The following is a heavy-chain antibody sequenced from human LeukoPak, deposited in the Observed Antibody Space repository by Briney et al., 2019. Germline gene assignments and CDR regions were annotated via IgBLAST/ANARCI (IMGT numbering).Heavy chain of an antibody. CDR2: INTDGSST. CDR1: GFTFSGSW. J-gene: IGHJ4*02. CDR3: AKSKYSSSCID. D-gene: IGHD6-13*01. Sequence: GGSLRLSCAASGFTFSGSWMHWVRQALGKGLVWVSRINTDGSSTTYADSVKGRFTISRDNAKNTLYLQMNSLRAEDTAVYYCAKSKYSSSCIDWGQGTLVTVSS. V-gene: IGHV3-74*01.